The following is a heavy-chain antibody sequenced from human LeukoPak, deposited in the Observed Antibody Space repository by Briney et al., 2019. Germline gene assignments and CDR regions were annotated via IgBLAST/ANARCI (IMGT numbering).Heavy chain of an antibody. CDR1: GFTFSSYA. CDR2: ISGSGGNT. CDR3: AKDGTWIQLWLIPVGAFDI. V-gene: IGHV3-23*01. Sequence: PGGSLRLSCAASGFTFSSYAMSWVRQAPGKGLGWVSAISGSGGNTYYADSVKGRFTISRDNSKNTLYLQMNSLRAEDTAVYYCAKDGTWIQLWLIPVGAFDIWGQGTMVTVSS. D-gene: IGHD5-18*01. J-gene: IGHJ3*02.